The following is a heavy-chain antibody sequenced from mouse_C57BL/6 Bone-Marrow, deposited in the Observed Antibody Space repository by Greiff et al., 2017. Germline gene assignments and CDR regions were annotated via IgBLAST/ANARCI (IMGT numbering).Heavy chain of an antibody. CDR3: ARMTTVVATSRYYYAMDY. Sequence: QVHVKQPGAELVKPGASVKLSCKASGYTFTSYWMHWVKQRPGQGLEWIGMIHPNSGSTNYNEKFKSKATLTVDKSSSTAYMQLSSLTSEDSAVYYCARMTTVVATSRYYYAMDYWGQGTSGTGSS. J-gene: IGHJ4*01. CDR2: IHPNSGST. D-gene: IGHD1-1*01. V-gene: IGHV1-64*01. CDR1: GYTFTSYW.